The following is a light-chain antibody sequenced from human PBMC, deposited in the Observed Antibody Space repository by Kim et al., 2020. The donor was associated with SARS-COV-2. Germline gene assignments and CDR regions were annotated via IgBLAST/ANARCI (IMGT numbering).Light chain of an antibody. Sequence: QPVLTQPSSLSASPGASASLTCTLRSGINVGTYRIYWYQQKPGSPPQYLLRYKSDSDKQQGSGVPSRFSGSKDASANVGILLISGLQSEDEADYYCMIWHSSAWVFGGGTQLTVL. CDR1: SGINVGTYR. V-gene: IGLV5-45*03. CDR3: MIWHSSAWV. CDR2: YKSDSDK. J-gene: IGLJ3*02.